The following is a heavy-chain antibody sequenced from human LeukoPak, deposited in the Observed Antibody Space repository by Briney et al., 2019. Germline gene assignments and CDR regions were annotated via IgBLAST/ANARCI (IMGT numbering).Heavy chain of an antibody. J-gene: IGHJ4*02. Sequence: PGGSLRLSCTASGFTLSSYGMQWVRQPPGKGLEWVAFLPSHVTHTFYSDSVRGRFTISRDISRGTLDLQMCSLRAEDTAIYYCVLGYCTSGICYFDYWGQGTLVTVSS. CDR1: GFTLSSYG. CDR2: LPSHVTHT. D-gene: IGHD2-8*01. CDR3: VLGYCTSGICYFDY. V-gene: IGHV3-30*02.